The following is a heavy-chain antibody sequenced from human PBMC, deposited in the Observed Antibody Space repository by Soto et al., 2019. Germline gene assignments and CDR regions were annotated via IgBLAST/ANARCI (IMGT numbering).Heavy chain of an antibody. CDR2: IHYTGSM. Sequence: SETLSLTCNVSGVTTSLYHYLWTCIRQSPGKDLEWIGYIHYTGSMQYNPSLRSRLTISVDTSKNQFSLKLSSVTAADTAVYYCAGDSVYYNDSRGQGAVVTVS. D-gene: IGHD3-10*01. J-gene: IGHJ3*02. V-gene: IGHV4-30-4*01. CDR3: AGDSVYYNDS. CDR1: GVTTSLYHYL.